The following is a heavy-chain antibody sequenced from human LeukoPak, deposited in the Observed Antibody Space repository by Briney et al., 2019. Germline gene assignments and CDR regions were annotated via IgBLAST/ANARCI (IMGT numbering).Heavy chain of an antibody. CDR2: ISWNSGSI. V-gene: IGHV3-9*01. J-gene: IGHJ4*02. CDR3: AKDMHLTAMANRYFDY. CDR1: GFTFDDYA. D-gene: IGHD5-18*01. Sequence: GRSLRLSCAASGFTFDDYAMHWVRQAPGKGLEWVSGISWNSGSIGYADSVKGRFTISRDNAKNSLYLQMNSLRAEDTALYYCAKDMHLTAMANRYFDYWGQGTLVTVSS.